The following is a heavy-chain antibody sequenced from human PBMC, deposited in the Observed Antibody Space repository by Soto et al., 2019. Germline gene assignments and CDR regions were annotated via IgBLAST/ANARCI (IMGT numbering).Heavy chain of an antibody. CDR3: ARHPTFSGWEYYFDY. CDR1: GDSVSSSNYY. V-gene: IGHV4-39*01. D-gene: IGHD6-19*01. Sequence: QVQLQESGPGLVKPSETLSLTCTVSGDSVSSSNYYWGWIRQPPGKGLEWIGSVYYSGSTYYNPSLKSRVTMSVDTSKNQFSLKLSSVTAADAAVYYCARHPTFSGWEYYFDYWGQGTPVTVSS. J-gene: IGHJ4*02. CDR2: VYYSGST.